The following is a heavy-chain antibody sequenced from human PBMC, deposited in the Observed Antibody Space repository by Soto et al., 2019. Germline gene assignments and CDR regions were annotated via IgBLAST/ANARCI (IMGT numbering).Heavy chain of an antibody. J-gene: IGHJ4*02. D-gene: IGHD1-7*01. CDR3: ARVPGHKNSRGDY. Sequence: GGSLRLSCAASRFTFSNYGMQWVRQAPGKGLEWVAVISHDGTVKYYADSVKGRFTISRDNFQNTLDLQMDSLTSDDTAIYYCARVPGHKNSRGDYWGQGTPVTVSS. CDR2: ISHDGTVK. CDR1: RFTFSNYG. V-gene: IGHV3-30*03.